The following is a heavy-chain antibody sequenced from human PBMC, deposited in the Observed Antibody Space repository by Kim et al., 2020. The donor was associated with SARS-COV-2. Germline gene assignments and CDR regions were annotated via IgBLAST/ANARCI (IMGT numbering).Heavy chain of an antibody. D-gene: IGHD1-26*01. J-gene: IGHJ4*02. V-gene: IGHV4-39*07. CDR3: ARDLGSGSYYMMGY. CDR1: GGSISSSSYY. CDR2: IYYSGST. Sequence: SETLSLTCTVSGGSISSSSYYWGWIRQPPGKGLEWIGSIYYSGSTYYNPSLKSRVTISVDTSKNQFSLKLSSVTAADTAVYYCARDLGSGSYYMMGYWGQGTLVTVSS.